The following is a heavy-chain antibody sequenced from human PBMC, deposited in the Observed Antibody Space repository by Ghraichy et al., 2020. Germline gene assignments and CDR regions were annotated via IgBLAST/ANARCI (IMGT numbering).Heavy chain of an antibody. CDR1: GFTFRSYG. D-gene: IGHD3-22*01. CDR3: AKENNYDGLRAFDM. J-gene: IGHJ3*02. CDR2: ISGSGGST. V-gene: IGHV3-23*01. Sequence: GGSLRLSCAASGFTFRSYGMSWVRQSPGKRLEWVSGISGSGGSTYYADSVRGRFTNSRDNSKNTLYLQMNSLRAEDTAVYYCAKENNYDGLRAFDMWGQGTMVTVSS.